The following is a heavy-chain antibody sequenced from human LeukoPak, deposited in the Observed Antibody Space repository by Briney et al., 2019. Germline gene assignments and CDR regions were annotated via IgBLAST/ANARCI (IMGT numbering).Heavy chain of an antibody. CDR3: AMGLKYYYDSSGLDDAFDI. Sequence: ASVKVSCKASGYTFTGYYMHWVRQAPGQGLEWMGWINPNSGGTNYAQKFQGRVTMTRDTSISTAYMELSRLRSDDTAVYYCAMGLKYYYDSSGLDDAFDIWGQGTMVTVSS. D-gene: IGHD3-22*01. J-gene: IGHJ3*02. CDR2: INPNSGGT. CDR1: GYTFTGYY. V-gene: IGHV1-2*02.